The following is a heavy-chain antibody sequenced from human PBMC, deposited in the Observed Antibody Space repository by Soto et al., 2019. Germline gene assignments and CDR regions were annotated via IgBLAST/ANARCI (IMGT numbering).Heavy chain of an antibody. CDR1: GGSVSSRNW. D-gene: IGHD2-15*01. Sequence: QVQLQESGPGLVKPSETLSLTCAVSGGSVSSRNWWSWVRQPPGKGLEWIGQISQSGTANYNPSLKSRVTLSVDKSKTPFSLILRSVTAADTAVYFCARHVGRVFDYWGQGILVTVPS. V-gene: IGHV4-4*02. J-gene: IGHJ4*02. CDR2: ISQSGTA. CDR3: ARHVGRVFDY.